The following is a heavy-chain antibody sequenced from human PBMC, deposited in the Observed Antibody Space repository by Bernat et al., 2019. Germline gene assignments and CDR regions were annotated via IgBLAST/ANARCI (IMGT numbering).Heavy chain of an antibody. J-gene: IGHJ4*02. V-gene: IGHV3-7*01. CDR3: ARERGGSENSG. CDR2: IKQDGSEK. D-gene: IGHD2-15*01. Sequence: EVQLVESGGGLVQPGGSLRLSCAASGFTFSSYWMSWVRQAPGKGLEWVANIKQDGSEKYHLDSLKGRFTISRDNAKNSLYLQMNSLRAEDKAVYYCARERGGSENSGWGQGTLVTVSS. CDR1: GFTFSSYW.